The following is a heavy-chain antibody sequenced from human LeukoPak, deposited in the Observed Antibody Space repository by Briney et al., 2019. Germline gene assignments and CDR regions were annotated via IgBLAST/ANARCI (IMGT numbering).Heavy chain of an antibody. CDR3: ASPTVKGGSLDY. J-gene: IGHJ4*02. D-gene: IGHD3-16*02. CDR1: GGSITGSYY. CDR2: ISHSGCT. V-gene: IGHV4-4*02. Sequence: PSETLSLTCTVSGGSITGSYYWGWIRQTPGERLEWIGEISHSGCTNYNPSLKSRVTISVDKSKNQFSLKLSSVTAADTAVYYCASPTVKGGSLDYWGQGTLVTVSS.